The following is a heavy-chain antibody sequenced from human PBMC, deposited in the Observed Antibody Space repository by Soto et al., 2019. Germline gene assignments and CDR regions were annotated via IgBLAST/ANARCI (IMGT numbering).Heavy chain of an antibody. CDR2: IYHSGST. CDR1: GDSISSSNW. V-gene: IGHV4-4*02. J-gene: IGHJ5*02. CDR3: ARDDEGGRFDP. Sequence: QVQLQESGPGLVKPSGTLSLTCAVSGDSISSSNWWSWVRQPPGKGLEWIGEIYHSGSTNYNPSLKSRVTLSVDKSKNQLYLKLSSVTAADTAVYYCARDDEGGRFDPWGQGTLVTVSS.